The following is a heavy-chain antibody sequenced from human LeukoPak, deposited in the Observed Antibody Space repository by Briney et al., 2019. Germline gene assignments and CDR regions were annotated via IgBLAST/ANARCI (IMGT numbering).Heavy chain of an antibody. J-gene: IGHJ4*02. CDR2: ISYDGSDK. CDR3: ARDRSIAVAGTDNDY. Sequence: PGGSLRLSCAASGFTLSSYGMHWVRQAPGKGLEWVAVISYDGSDKYSADSVKGRFTISRDNSKNTLYLQMNSLRAEDTAVYYCARDRSIAVAGTDNDYWGQGTLVTVSS. V-gene: IGHV3-30*03. D-gene: IGHD6-19*01. CDR1: GFTLSSYG.